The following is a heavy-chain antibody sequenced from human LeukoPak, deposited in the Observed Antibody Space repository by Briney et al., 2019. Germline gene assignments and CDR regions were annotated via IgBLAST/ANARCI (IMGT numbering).Heavy chain of an antibody. CDR3: ARYSGYDDYMDV. Sequence: GGSLRLSCAASGFTFSSYSMNWVRQAPGKGLEWVSSISSSSSYIYYADSVKGRFTIFRDNAKNSLYLQMNSLRAEDTAVYYCARYSGYDDYMDVWGKGTTVTVSS. CDR2: ISSSSSYI. V-gene: IGHV3-21*01. D-gene: IGHD5-12*01. J-gene: IGHJ6*03. CDR1: GFTFSSYS.